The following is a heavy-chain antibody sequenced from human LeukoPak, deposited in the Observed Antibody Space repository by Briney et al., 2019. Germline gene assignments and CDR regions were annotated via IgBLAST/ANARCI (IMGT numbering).Heavy chain of an antibody. CDR3: ATYRQVLLPFES. V-gene: IGHV3-23*01. CDR1: GFPFSSHG. CDR2: ISPGGPT. J-gene: IGHJ4*02. D-gene: IGHD2-8*02. Sequence: GGSLRLSCAGSGFPFSSHGMNWVRQAPGKGLEWVSGISPGGPTYYADSVKGRFTISRDDSRNTLYLQMKNLRAEDTAVYYCATYRQVLLPFESWGQGTLVTVSS.